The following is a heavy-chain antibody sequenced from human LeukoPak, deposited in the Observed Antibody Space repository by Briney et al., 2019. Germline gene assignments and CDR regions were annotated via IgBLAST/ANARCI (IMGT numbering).Heavy chain of an antibody. J-gene: IGHJ4*02. CDR2: TSAYNGNT. Sequence: ASVKVSCKTSGYTFNNYDINWVRQASGQGLEWMGWTSAYNGNTNYAQKLQGRVTMTTDTSTSTAYMELRSLRSDDTAVYYCARVRAYCGGDCYYGYWGQGTLVTVSS. V-gene: IGHV1-18*01. CDR3: ARVRAYCGGDCYYGY. CDR1: GYTFNNYD. D-gene: IGHD2-21*02.